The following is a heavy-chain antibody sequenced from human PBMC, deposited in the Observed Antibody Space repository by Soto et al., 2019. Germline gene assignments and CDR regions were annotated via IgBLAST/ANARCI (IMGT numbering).Heavy chain of an antibody. D-gene: IGHD3-10*01. CDR2: IIPIFGTA. J-gene: IGHJ6*02. Sequence: SVKVSCKASGGTFSSYAISWVRQAPGQGLEWMGGIIPIFGTANYAQKFQGRVTITADESTSTAYMELSSLRSEDTAVYYCARVEVTMVRGVIRNYYYYGMDVWGQGTTVTVSS. V-gene: IGHV1-69*13. CDR1: GGTFSSYA. CDR3: ARVEVTMVRGVIRNYYYYGMDV.